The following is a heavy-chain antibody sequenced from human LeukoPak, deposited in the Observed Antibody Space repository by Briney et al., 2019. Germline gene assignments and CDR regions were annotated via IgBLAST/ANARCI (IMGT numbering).Heavy chain of an antibody. D-gene: IGHD6-6*01. Sequence: PGGSLRLSCAASGLTLSSSWIHWVRQAPGKGLVWVSRIHIDGTTTRYADSVKGRFTISRDNAKNTLYLQMNSLRAEYTAVYYCARAGYSTSSLAFDLWGQGTMVTVSS. CDR3: ARAGYSTSSLAFDL. V-gene: IGHV3-74*01. CDR2: IHIDGTTT. J-gene: IGHJ3*01. CDR1: GLTLSSSW.